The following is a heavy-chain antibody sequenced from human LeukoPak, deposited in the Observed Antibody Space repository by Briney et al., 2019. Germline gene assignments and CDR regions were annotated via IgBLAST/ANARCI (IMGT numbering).Heavy chain of an antibody. CDR3: ARDFVDTAMMNGLDY. CDR1: GFTFNSYS. D-gene: IGHD5-18*01. Sequence: KSGGSLRLSCAASGFTFNSYSMNWVRQASEKGLAWVSSISSTSNYIYYSDSVKGRFTISRDNAKNSLYLQMNSLRAEDTAVYYCARDFVDTAMMNGLDYWGQGTLVTVSS. CDR2: ISSTSNYI. V-gene: IGHV3-21*01. J-gene: IGHJ4*02.